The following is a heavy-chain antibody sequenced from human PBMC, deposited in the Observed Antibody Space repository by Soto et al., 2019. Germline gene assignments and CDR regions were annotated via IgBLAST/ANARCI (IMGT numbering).Heavy chain of an antibody. D-gene: IGHD5-12*01. V-gene: IGHV4-30-2*01. Sequence: QVHLQESGSGLVKPSQTLSLTCAVSGGSISTGGCSWSWIRLPPGRALEWIGYIFDTGKTYDSASIKSRVTMAVDRAQNQFSLRLEAVTAADAASYFCACLDGYNRYFDLWGRGTLVTVSS. CDR3: ACLDGYNRYFDL. CDR2: IFDTGKT. J-gene: IGHJ2*01. CDR1: GGSISTGGCS.